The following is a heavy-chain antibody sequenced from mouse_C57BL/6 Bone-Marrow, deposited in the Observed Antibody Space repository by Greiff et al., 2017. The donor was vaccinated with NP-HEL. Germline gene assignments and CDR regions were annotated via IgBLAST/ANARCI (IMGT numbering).Heavy chain of an antibody. CDR2: INPGSGGT. CDR3: ARDYGSPWFAY. CDR1: GYAFTNYL. J-gene: IGHJ3*01. Sequence: VQLQQSGAELVRPGTSVKVSCKASGYAFTNYLIEWVKQRPGQGLELIGVINPGSGGTNYNEKFKGKATLTADKSSSTAYMQLSSLTSEDSAVYFCARDYGSPWFAYWGQGTLFTVSA. D-gene: IGHD1-1*01. V-gene: IGHV1-54*01.